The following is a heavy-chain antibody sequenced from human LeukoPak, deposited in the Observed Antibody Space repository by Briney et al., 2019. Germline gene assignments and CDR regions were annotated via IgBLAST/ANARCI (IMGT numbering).Heavy chain of an antibody. CDR3: ARNHYGHPLDY. V-gene: IGHV4-59*01. CDR1: GGSISSYY. J-gene: IGHJ4*02. Sequence: PSETLSLTCTVSGGSISSYYWSWIRQPPGKGLEWIGYIYYSGSTNYNPSLKSRVTISVDTSKNQFSLKLSSVTAADTAVYYCARNHYGHPLDYWGQGTLVTVSS. D-gene: IGHD4-17*01. CDR2: IYYSGST.